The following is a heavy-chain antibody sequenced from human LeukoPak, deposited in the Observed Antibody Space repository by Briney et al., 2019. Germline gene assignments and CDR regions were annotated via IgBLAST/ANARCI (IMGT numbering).Heavy chain of an antibody. V-gene: IGHV3-21*01. CDR2: ISSSSSYI. D-gene: IGHD5-12*01. CDR3: AGAYSAYDPFDY. Sequence: GGSLRLSCAASGFTFSSYSMNWVRQAPGKGLEWVSSISSSSSYIYYADSVKGRFTISRDNAKNTVHLQMNSLRVEDTAIYFCAGAYSAYDPFDYWGQGILVTVSS. J-gene: IGHJ4*02. CDR1: GFTFSSYS.